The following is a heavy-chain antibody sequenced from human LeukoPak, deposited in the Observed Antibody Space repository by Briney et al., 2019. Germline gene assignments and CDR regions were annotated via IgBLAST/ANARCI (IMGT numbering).Heavy chain of an antibody. CDR2: INQDGSEK. Sequence: GGSLRLSCAASGFTFSSYWMSWVRQAPGKGLEWVANINQDGSEKYYVDSVKGRFTISRDNAKNSLYLQMNSLRAEDTAVYYCARYGNHSSGWSDNWFDPWGQGTLVTVSS. J-gene: IGHJ5*02. CDR1: GFTFSSYW. V-gene: IGHV3-7*01. D-gene: IGHD6-19*01. CDR3: ARYGNHSSGWSDNWFDP.